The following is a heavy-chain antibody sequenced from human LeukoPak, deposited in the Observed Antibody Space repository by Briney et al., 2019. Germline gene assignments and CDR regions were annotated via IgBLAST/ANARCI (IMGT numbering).Heavy chain of an antibody. Sequence: GESLRLSCAVYGFTLSSYEMSWIRQAPGKGLEWVSSVDYSGGDKHYADSVMGRFTISRDNSKNTLYLQLDSLSADDTAVYYGARNSGWYGVSWGQGTLVTVSS. CDR2: VDYSGGDK. D-gene: IGHD6-19*01. J-gene: IGHJ4*02. CDR1: GFTLSSYE. CDR3: ARNSGWYGVS. V-gene: IGHV3-23*01.